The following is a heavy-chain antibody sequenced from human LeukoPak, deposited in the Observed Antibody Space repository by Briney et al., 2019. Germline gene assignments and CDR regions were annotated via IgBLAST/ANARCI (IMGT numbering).Heavy chain of an antibody. CDR2: ISGSGYST. CDR3: AKEAGYSGYDYPDY. D-gene: IGHD5-12*01. J-gene: IGHJ4*02. CDR1: GFTFSSYA. Sequence: GGSLRLSCAASGFTFSSYAMSWVRQAPGKGLEWVSAISGSGYSTYYADSVKGRFTISRDNSKNTLYLKINSLTAEDTAVYYCAKEAGYSGYDYPDYWGQGTLVTVSS. V-gene: IGHV3-23*01.